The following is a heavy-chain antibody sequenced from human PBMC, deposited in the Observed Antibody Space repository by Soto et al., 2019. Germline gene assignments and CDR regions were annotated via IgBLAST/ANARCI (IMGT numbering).Heavy chain of an antibody. CDR2: ISGSGGST. V-gene: IGHV3-23*01. Sequence: EVQLLESGGGLVQPGGSLRLSCAASGFTFSSYAMSWVRQDPGKGLEWVSAISGSGGSTYYADSVKGRCTISRDKSKNTLYRQINSLRAENTAVYYGATIPNRGEQLVQNWFDPGGEGTLVAVSS. D-gene: IGHD6-6*01. CDR3: ATIPNRGEQLVQNWFDP. J-gene: IGHJ5*02. CDR1: GFTFSSYA.